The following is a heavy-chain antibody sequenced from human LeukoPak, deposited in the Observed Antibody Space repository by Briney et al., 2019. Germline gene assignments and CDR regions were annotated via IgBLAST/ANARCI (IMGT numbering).Heavy chain of an antibody. V-gene: IGHV1-69*04. Sequence: SVKVSCKASGGTFSSYAISWVRQAPGQGLEWMGRIIPILGIANYAQKFQGRVTITADKSTSTAYMELSSLRSEDTAVYYCARVGGGYDSSGYPGGAFDIWGQGTMVTVSS. CDR1: GGTFSSYA. J-gene: IGHJ3*02. CDR3: ARVGGGYDSSGYPGGAFDI. CDR2: IIPILGIA. D-gene: IGHD3-22*01.